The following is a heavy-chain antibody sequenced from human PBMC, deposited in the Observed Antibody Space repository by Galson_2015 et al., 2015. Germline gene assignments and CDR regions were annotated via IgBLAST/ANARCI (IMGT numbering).Heavy chain of an antibody. CDR1: GGSISSSNFH. V-gene: IGHV4-39*01. J-gene: IGHJ5*02. CDR3: ARQYYDFLTGYPNWFDP. Sequence: SETLSLTCPVSGGSISSSNFHWGWIRQPPEKGLEWIGSIYYSGSTYCNPSLKSRVTISIDTSKNQFSLKLSSVTAADTAVYYCARQYYDFLTGYPNWFDPWGQGTLVTVST. D-gene: IGHD3-9*01. CDR2: IYYSGST.